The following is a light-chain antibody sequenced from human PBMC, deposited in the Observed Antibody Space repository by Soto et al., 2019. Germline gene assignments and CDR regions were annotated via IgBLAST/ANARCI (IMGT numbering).Light chain of an antibody. J-gene: IGLJ1*01. CDR3: CSYAGSITLYV. CDR1: SSDVGNYNL. V-gene: IGLV2-23*01. Sequence: QSALTQPASVSGSPGQSITISCTGTSSDVGNYNLVSWYQQHPGKAPKLIIYEGNKRPSGVSNRFSGSKSGNMVSLTISGLQAEDEADYYCCSYAGSITLYVFGTGTK. CDR2: EGN.